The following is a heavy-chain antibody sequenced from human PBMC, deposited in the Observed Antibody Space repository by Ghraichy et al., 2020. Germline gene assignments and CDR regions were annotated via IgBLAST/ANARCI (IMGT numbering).Heavy chain of an antibody. J-gene: IGHJ4*02. V-gene: IGHV4-34*01. D-gene: IGHD2-8*01. CDR3: ASVHGYLDY. CDR1: GGSFSGYY. CDR2: INHSGST. Sequence: SETLSLTCAVYGGSFSGYYWSWIRQPPGKGLEWIGEINHSGSTNYNPSLKSRVTISVDTSKNQFSLKLSSVTAADTAVYYCASVHGYLDYWGQGTLVTVSS.